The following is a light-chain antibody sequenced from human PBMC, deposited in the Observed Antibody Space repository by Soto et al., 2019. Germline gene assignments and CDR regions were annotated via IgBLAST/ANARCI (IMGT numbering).Light chain of an antibody. CDR3: QQYNSPYT. Sequence: DIQMTQSPSTLSASVGDRVTITCRAGQSISNWLAWYQQKPGKAPKLLIYKASSLESGVPSRFSGSGSGTEFTLTISSLQPDDFATYYCQQYNSPYTFGQGTKLEIK. V-gene: IGKV1-5*03. CDR2: KAS. CDR1: QSISNW. J-gene: IGKJ2*01.